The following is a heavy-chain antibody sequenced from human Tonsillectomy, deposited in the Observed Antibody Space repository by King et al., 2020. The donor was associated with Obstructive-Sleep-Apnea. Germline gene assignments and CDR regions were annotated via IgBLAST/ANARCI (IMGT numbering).Heavy chain of an antibody. CDR3: AKDPAAWTYSSAWFDP. Sequence: VQLVESGGGVVQPGRSLRLSCAASGFTFSSYGMHWVRQAPGKGLEWVAVIWYDGSNKYYADSVKGRFTISRDNSQNTLYLQMNSLRAEDTAVYYCAKDPAAWTYSSAWFDPWGQGTLVTVSS. CDR1: GFTFSSYG. CDR2: IWYDGSNK. V-gene: IGHV3-33*06. D-gene: IGHD6-25*01. J-gene: IGHJ5*02.